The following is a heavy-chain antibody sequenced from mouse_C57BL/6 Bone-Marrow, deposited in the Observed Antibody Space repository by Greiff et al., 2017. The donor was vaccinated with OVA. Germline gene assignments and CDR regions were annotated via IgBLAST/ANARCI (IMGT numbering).Heavy chain of an antibody. D-gene: IGHD1-1*01. CDR1: GFTFSDYY. J-gene: IGHJ1*03. CDR3: ARGSSYGYFDV. CDR2: INYDGSST. Sequence: LVESEGGLVQPGSSMKLSCTASGFTFSDYYMAWVRQVPEKGLEWVANINYDGSSTYYLDSLKSRFIISRDNAKNILYLQMSSLKSEDTATYYCARGSSYGYFDVWGTGTTVTVSS. V-gene: IGHV5-16*01.